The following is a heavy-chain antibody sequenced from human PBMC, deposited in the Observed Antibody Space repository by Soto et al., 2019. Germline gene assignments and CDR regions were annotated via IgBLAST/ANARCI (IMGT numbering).Heavy chain of an antibody. D-gene: IGHD3-16*01. CDR2: ISGSGGST. J-gene: IGHJ6*02. Sequence: GGSLRLSCAASGFTFSSYAMSWVRQAPGKGLEWVSAISGSGGSTYYADSVKGRFTISRDNSKNTLYLQMNSLRAEDTAVYYCAKADYDYVWRKNYYYYGMDVWGQGTTVTVSS. CDR3: AKADYDYVWRKNYYYYGMDV. CDR1: GFTFSSYA. V-gene: IGHV3-23*01.